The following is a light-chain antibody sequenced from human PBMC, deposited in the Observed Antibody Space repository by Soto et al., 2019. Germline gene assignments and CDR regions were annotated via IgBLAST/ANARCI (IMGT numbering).Light chain of an antibody. CDR3: MQGSHFPPWT. CDR1: QSLVYSVGNTH. Sequence: DVVMTQSPLSLSVTLGQPASISCRSSQSLVYSVGNTHLHWFHQRPGQPPRRLINRISNRDSGVPDRFSGSGSGTDFTLTISRVEAEDVGVYYCMQGSHFPPWTFGQGTRVEIK. CDR2: RIS. J-gene: IGKJ1*01. V-gene: IGKV2-30*01.